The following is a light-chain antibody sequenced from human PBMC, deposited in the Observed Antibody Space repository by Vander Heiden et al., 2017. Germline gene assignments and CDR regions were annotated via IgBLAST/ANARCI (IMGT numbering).Light chain of an antibody. CDR2: AAS. J-gene: IGKJ5*01. CDR3: QQLNSYPL. Sequence: DIQLTQSPSFLSASVGDRVTITCRASQGISSYLAWYQQKPGKAPKLLIYAASTVQSGVPSRFSGSGSGTEFTLTISSLQPEDFATYYCQQLNSYPLFGQGTRLEIK. V-gene: IGKV1-9*01. CDR1: QGISSY.